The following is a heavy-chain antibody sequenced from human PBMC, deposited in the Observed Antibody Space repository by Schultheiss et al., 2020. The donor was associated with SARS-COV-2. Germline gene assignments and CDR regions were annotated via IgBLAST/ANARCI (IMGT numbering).Heavy chain of an antibody. CDR1: RFTFSSYG. CDR3: ARSGPFGVVIPFDY. J-gene: IGHJ4*02. D-gene: IGHD3-3*01. V-gene: IGHV3-NL1*01. Sequence: GESLKISCAASRFTFSSYGMHWVRQAPGKGLEWVSVIYVGGGTYYADSVKGRFTISRDNSKNTLYLQMNSLRAEDTAVYYCARSGPFGVVIPFDYWGRGTLVTVSS. CDR2: IYVGGGT.